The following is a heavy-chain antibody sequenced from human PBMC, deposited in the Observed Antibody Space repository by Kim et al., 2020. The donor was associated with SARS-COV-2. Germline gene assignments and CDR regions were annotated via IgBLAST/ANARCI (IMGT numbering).Heavy chain of an antibody. J-gene: IGHJ6*02. V-gene: IGHV4-31*03. CDR2: IYYSGST. D-gene: IGHD3-9*01. CDR1: GGSISSGGYY. Sequence: SETLSLTCTVSGGSISSGGYYWSWIRQHPGKGLEWIGYIYYSGSTYYNPSLKSRVTISVDTSKNQFSLKLSSVTAADTAVYYCARDRLDDILTGYYLPSFSNGMDVWGQGTTVTVSS. CDR3: ARDRLDDILTGYYLPSFSNGMDV.